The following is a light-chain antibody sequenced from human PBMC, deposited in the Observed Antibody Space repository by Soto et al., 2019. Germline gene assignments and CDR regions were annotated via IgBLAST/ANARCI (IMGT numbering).Light chain of an antibody. Sequence: EVVMTQSPATLSVSPGERVTFSCRASQSVTTNLAWYQHKPGQSPRLLISDASTGASGIPPRFSGSGSGTEFTLTIDRLQSADFAVYYCLQSGNLYTFGQGTKLEIK. CDR1: QSVTTN. CDR2: DAS. J-gene: IGKJ2*01. CDR3: LQSGNLYT. V-gene: IGKV3-15*01.